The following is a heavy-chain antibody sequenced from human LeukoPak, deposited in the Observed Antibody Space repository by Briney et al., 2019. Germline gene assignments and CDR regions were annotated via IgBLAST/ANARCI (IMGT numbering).Heavy chain of an antibody. D-gene: IGHD2/OR15-2a*01. J-gene: IGHJ4*02. CDR2: ISGDGGVT. CDR3: AKGNNSLSYNFDY. Sequence: GGSLRLSCAASGFSFRDFSMHWVRQVPGRGLEWVSLISGDGGVTHYADSWRGRFTISRDNDKSSLFRQMNSLRVEDTAFYYCAKGNNSLSYNFDYWGQGTLVTVSA. CDR1: GFSFRDFS. V-gene: IGHV3-43*02.